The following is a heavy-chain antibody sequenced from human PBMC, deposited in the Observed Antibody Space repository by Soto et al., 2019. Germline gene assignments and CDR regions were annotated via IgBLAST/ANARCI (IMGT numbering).Heavy chain of an antibody. V-gene: IGHV4-39*01. D-gene: IGHD3-3*01. CDR2: IYYSGST. CDR1: GGSVSSSSYY. Sequence: SETLSLTCTVSGGSVSSSSYYWGWIRQPPGKGLEWIGSIYYSGSTYYKPSLKSRVTISVDTSKNQFSLKLSSVTAADTAVYYCARHSTPAYYDFWSGYLEYFQHWGQGTLVTVSS. J-gene: IGHJ1*01. CDR3: ARHSTPAYYDFWSGYLEYFQH.